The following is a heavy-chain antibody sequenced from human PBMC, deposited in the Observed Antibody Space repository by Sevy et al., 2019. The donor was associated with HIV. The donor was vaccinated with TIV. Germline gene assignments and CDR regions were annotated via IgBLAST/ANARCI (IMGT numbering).Heavy chain of an antibody. J-gene: IGHJ4*02. V-gene: IGHV3-21*01. CDR3: ARKMELLVPDY. CDR1: GFIFSNYN. D-gene: IGHD2-21*02. Sequence: GGSLRLSCTASGFIFSNYNMNWFRQAPGKGLEWVSYIRSSSNDIYYADSVKGRFTISRDNAKNSLYLQMNSLRAEDTAVYYCARKMELLVPDYWGQGTLVTVSS. CDR2: IRSSSNDI.